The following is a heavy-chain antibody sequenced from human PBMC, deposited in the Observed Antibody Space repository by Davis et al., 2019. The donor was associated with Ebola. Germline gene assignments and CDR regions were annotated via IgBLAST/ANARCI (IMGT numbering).Heavy chain of an antibody. J-gene: IGHJ4*02. Sequence: SETLSLTCTVSGGSISGGDYSWTWIRQSPGKGLEWIGFVFHSGSSHYNPSLKSRVTISVDTSKNQFFLKLNSVTAADTAVYYCARDGLIGFIDYWGQGALVTVSA. CDR1: GGSISGGDYS. CDR3: ARDGLIGFIDY. D-gene: IGHD2-21*01. V-gene: IGHV4-30-4*08. CDR2: VFHSGSS.